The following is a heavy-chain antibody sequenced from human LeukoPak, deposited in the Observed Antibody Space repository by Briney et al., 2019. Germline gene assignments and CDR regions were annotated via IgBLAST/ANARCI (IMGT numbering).Heavy chain of an antibody. CDR2: IYYSGST. CDR1: GGSITSSSYY. CDR3: ARGYCTNAVCSLGPTQA. D-gene: IGHD2-8*01. V-gene: IGHV4-39*07. Sequence: PSETLSLTCTVSGGSITSSSYYWGWIRQPPGEGLEWIGSIYYSGSTYYNPSLKSRVTISVDTSKNQFSLKLSSVTAADTAVYYCARGYCTNAVCSLGPTQAWGQGTLVTVSS. J-gene: IGHJ4*02.